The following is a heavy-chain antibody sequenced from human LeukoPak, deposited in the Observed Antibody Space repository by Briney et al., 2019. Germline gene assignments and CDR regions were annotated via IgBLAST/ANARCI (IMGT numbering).Heavy chain of an antibody. V-gene: IGHV3-48*03. Sequence: PGGSLRLSRAASGFTFSSYEMNWVRQAPGKGLEWVSYISSSGSTIYYADSVKGRFTISRDNAKNSLYLQMNSLRAEDTAVYYCARDPRRGYSYGFMAPFRNYGMDVWGQGTTVTVSS. D-gene: IGHD5-18*01. CDR2: ISSSGSTI. J-gene: IGHJ6*02. CDR3: ARDPRRGYSYGFMAPFRNYGMDV. CDR1: GFTFSSYE.